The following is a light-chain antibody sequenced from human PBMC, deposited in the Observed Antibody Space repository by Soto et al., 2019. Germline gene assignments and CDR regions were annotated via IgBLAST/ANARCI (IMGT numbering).Light chain of an antibody. Sequence: QSVLTQSPSLSAAPGQKVTITCSGSSANTGKNYVSWYQHLPRTAPKLLIYEDHKRPSGIPDRFSGSKSATSATLDITGLQTGDEGDYYCGTWDSDLNAGVFGGSTQLTVL. CDR2: EDH. J-gene: IGLJ7*01. V-gene: IGLV1-51*02. CDR1: SANTGKNY. CDR3: GTWDSDLNAGV.